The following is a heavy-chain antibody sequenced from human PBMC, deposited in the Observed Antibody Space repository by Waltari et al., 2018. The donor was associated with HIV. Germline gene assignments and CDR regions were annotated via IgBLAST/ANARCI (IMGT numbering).Heavy chain of an antibody. CDR2: IWYDGSNK. Sequence: QVQLVESGGGVVQPGRSLRLSCAASGFTFSSDAMHWVRQAPGKGLEWVAVIWYDGSNKYYADSVKGRFTISRDNSKNTLYLQMNSLRAEDTAVYYCARDLWFGRSRGQGTLVTVSS. CDR1: GFTFSSDA. D-gene: IGHD3-10*01. J-gene: IGHJ4*02. V-gene: IGHV3-33*01. CDR3: ARDLWFGRS.